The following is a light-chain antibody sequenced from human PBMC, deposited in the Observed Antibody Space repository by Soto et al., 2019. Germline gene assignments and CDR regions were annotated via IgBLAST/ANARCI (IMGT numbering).Light chain of an antibody. J-gene: IGKJ5*01. CDR1: QDIAGY. V-gene: IGKV1D-12*01. CDR2: GAS. Sequence: DIQVTQSPSSVSASVGDRVTITCRASQDIAGYLAWYQHKPGXTTEXLXHGASRLQNGVPARFSGSGSGTDFTLSINSLQPEDLATYSCQQAYSFPITFGPGTRLEIK. CDR3: QQAYSFPIT.